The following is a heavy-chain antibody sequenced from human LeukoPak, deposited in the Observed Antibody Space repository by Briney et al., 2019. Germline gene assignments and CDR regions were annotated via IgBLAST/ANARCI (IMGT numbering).Heavy chain of an antibody. V-gene: IGHV1-69*05. CDR2: IIPIFGTA. J-gene: IGHJ4*02. D-gene: IGHD4-17*01. CDR3: ARLMTTVTTGGY. Sequence: GASVKVSCKASGGTFSSYAISWVRQAPGQGLDWMGRIIPIFGTANYAQKFQGRVTITTDESTSTAYMELSSLRSEDTAVYYCARLMTTVTTGGYWGQGTLVTVSS. CDR1: GGTFSSYA.